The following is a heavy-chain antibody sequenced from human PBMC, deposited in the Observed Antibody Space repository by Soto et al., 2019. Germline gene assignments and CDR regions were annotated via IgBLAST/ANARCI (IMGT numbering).Heavy chain of an antibody. D-gene: IGHD6-19*01. Sequence: SETLSLTCTVSGGSISSYYWSWIRQPPGKGLEWIGYTYYSGSTNYNPSLKSRVTISVDTSKNRFSLKLSSVTAADTAVYYCASSSSGDNYYYYGMDVWGQGTTVTVSS. J-gene: IGHJ6*02. CDR3: ASSSSGDNYYYYGMDV. CDR2: TYYSGST. V-gene: IGHV4-59*01. CDR1: GGSISSYY.